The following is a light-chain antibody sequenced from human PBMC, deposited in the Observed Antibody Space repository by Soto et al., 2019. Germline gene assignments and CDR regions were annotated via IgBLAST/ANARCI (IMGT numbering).Light chain of an antibody. V-gene: IGKV3-20*01. CDR1: QSVSSSY. CDR3: QQYGGSPIT. J-gene: IGKJ5*01. Sequence: EIVLTQSPGTLSLSPGERATLSCRASQSVSSSYLAWYQQKPGQAPRPLIYGASSRATGIPDRFSGSGSGTDFTLTISRLEPEDFAVYYCQQYGGSPITFGQGTRLEIK. CDR2: GAS.